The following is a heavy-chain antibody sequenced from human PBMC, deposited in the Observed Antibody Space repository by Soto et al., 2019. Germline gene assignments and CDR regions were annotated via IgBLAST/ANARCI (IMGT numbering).Heavy chain of an antibody. CDR1: GFTFNSYA. Sequence: GGSLRLSCAASGFTFNSYAMSWVRQAPGKGLEWVSGISGSGGSTYYADSVKGRFTISRDNFKNTLYLQMNSLRAEDTAVYYCAKDDDYSSGWYGRHYDYWGQGTLVTVSS. J-gene: IGHJ4*02. CDR3: AKDDDYSSGWYGRHYDY. CDR2: ISGSGGST. V-gene: IGHV3-23*01. D-gene: IGHD6-19*01.